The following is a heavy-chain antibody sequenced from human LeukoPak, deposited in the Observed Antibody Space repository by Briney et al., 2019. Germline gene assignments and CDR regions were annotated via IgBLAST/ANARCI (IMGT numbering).Heavy chain of an antibody. CDR1: GFTFSSYA. Sequence: GRSLRLSCAASGFTFSSYAMHWVRQAPGKGLERVAVISYDGSNKYYADSVKGRFTISRDNSKNTLYLQMNSLRAEDTAVYYCARSPRYCSSTSCYDSAELYYYMDVCGKGTTVTVSS. J-gene: IGHJ6*03. D-gene: IGHD2-2*01. V-gene: IGHV3-30*04. CDR3: ARSPRYCSSTSCYDSAELYYYMDV. CDR2: ISYDGSNK.